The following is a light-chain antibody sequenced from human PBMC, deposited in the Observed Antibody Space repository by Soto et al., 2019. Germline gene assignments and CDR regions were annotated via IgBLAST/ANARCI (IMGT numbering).Light chain of an antibody. CDR2: DAS. CDR1: QSVRNN. V-gene: IGKV3-20*01. CDR3: QQYGSSLIT. J-gene: IGKJ5*01. Sequence: EIVMTQSRATLSVSPGERFTLSCRASQSVRNNLAWYQQKPGQAPRLLIYDASKRATGIPDRFSGSGSGTDFTLTISRLEPEDFAVYYCQQYGSSLITFGQGTRLEIK.